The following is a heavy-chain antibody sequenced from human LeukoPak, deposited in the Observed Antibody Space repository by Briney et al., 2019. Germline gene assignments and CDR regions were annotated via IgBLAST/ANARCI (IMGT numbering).Heavy chain of an antibody. Sequence: KPGGSLRLSCAASGFTFSDYYMSWIRQAPGKGLEWVSYISSSGSTIYYADSVKGRFTISRDNAKNSLYLQMNSVRAEDTAVYYCASRSRQDYDYVWGSYENAFDIWGQGTMVTVSS. CDR2: ISSSGSTI. V-gene: IGHV3-11*01. D-gene: IGHD3-16*01. CDR3: ASRSRQDYDYVWGSYENAFDI. J-gene: IGHJ3*02. CDR1: GFTFSDYY.